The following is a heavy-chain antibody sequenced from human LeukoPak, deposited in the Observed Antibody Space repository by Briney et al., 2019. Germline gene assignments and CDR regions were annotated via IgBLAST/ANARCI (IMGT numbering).Heavy chain of an antibody. CDR3: ASSKSSSWYPFYFDF. D-gene: IGHD6-13*01. CDR1: GHTFTSYW. Sequence: KVSCKASGHTFTSYWIGWVRQMPGKGLEWMGIIYPGDSDTRYSPSFQGQVTISADKSFSTAYLQWSSLKASDTAIYYCASSKSSSWYPFYFDFWGQGTLVTVSS. J-gene: IGHJ4*02. V-gene: IGHV5-51*01. CDR2: IYPGDSDT.